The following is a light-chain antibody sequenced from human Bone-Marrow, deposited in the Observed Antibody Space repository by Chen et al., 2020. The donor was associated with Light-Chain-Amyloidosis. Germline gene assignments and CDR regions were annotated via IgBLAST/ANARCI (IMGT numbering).Light chain of an antibody. J-gene: IGLJ1*01. V-gene: IGLV2-14*01. CDR2: EVT. CDR3: SSYTITNTLV. Sequence: HSPRTRPPSVPGSRGQPTPISAPGTSSDVGGDNHVSWYQQHPDKAPKLMIYEVTNRPSWVPDRFSGSKSDNTASLTISGLQTEDEADYFCSSYTITNTLVFGSGTRVTVL. CDR1: SSDVGGDNH.